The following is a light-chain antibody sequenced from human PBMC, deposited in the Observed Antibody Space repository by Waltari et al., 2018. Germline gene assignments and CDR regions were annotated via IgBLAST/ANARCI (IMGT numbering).Light chain of an antibody. CDR3: SSYAGSNNLV. J-gene: IGLJ1*01. CDR1: SSDVGGYKF. V-gene: IGLV2-8*01. CDR2: EDN. Sequence: QSALTQPPSASGSPGQSVTISCTGTSSDVGGYKFVSWYQQHPGRAPKLIIYEDNRRPSGVPDRFSVSKSGNTASLTVSGLQAEDEADYYCSSYAGSNNLVFGTGTKVTVL.